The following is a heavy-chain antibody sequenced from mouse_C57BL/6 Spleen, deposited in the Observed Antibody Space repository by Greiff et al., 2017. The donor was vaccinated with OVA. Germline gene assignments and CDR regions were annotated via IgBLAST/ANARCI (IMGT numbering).Heavy chain of an antibody. CDR2: IYPGSGST. CDR1: GYTFTSYW. J-gene: IGHJ4*01. D-gene: IGHD2-4*01. V-gene: IGHV1-55*01. CDR3: ARKRAYDYDEDYAMDY. Sequence: QVQLQQPGAELVKPGASVKMSCKASGYTFTSYWITWVKQRPGQGLEWIGDIYPGSGSTNYNEKFKSKATLTVDTSSSTAYMQLSSLTSEDSAVYYCARKRAYDYDEDYAMDYWGQGTSVTVSS.